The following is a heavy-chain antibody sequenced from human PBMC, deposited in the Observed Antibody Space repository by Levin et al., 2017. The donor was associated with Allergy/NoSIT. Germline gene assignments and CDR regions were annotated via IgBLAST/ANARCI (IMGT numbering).Heavy chain of an antibody. D-gene: IGHD2-21*02. V-gene: IGHV4-34*01. Sequence: PSETLSLTCAVYGGSFSGYYWSWIRQPPGKGLEWIGEINHSGSTNYNPSLKSRVTISVDTSKNQFSLKLSSVTAADTAVYYCARGPSDYYYYYYMDVWGKGTTVTVSS. J-gene: IGHJ6*03. CDR2: INHSGST. CDR3: ARGPSDYYYYYYMDV. CDR1: GGSFSGYY.